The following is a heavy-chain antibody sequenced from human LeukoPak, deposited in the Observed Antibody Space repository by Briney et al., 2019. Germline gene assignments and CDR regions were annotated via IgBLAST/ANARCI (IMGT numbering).Heavy chain of an antibody. J-gene: IGHJ4*02. CDR1: GGSISGSSYY. Sequence: SETLSLTCTVSGGSISGSSYYWGWIRQPPGKGLEWIGSIYYSGSTYYNPSLKSRVTISVDTSKNQFSLKLSSVTAADTAVYYCASYRSSYVDYWGQGTLVTVSS. CDR3: ASYRSSYVDY. V-gene: IGHV4-39*01. CDR2: IYYSGST. D-gene: IGHD2-2*01.